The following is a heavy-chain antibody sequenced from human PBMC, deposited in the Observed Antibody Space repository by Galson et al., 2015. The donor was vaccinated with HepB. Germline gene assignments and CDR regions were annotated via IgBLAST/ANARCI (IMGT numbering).Heavy chain of an antibody. V-gene: IGHV3-30-3*01. J-gene: IGHJ1*01. CDR2: ISYDGTNK. D-gene: IGHD3-9*01. Sequence: SLRLSCAASVFTFSDYAIHWVRQAPGKGLEWVGLISYDGTNKFYADSVKGRFTISRDNSKNTLYLQMSSLRVEDTAVYYCTRGGRYFDWLLLGLWGQGTLVTVSS. CDR1: VFTFSDYA. CDR3: TRGGRYFDWLLLGL.